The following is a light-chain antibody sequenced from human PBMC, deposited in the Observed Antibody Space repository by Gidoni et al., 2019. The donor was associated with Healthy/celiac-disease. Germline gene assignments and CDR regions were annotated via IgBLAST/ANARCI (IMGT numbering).Light chain of an antibody. CDR2: AAS. CDR3: QQSYSTPRT. J-gene: IGKJ1*01. V-gene: IGKV1-39*01. Sequence: DIPMTQSPSALSASVGARVTITCRASQSISSYLNWYQQKPGKAPKLRIYAASSLQSGVPSRFSGSGSGTDFTLTISSLQPEDFATYYCQQSYSTPRTFGQGTKVEIK. CDR1: QSISSY.